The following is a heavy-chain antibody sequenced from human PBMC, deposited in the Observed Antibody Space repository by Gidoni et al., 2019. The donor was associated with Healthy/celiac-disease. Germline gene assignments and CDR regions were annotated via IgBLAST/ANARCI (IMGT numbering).Heavy chain of an antibody. Sequence: VKVSCKASGYTFTSYDINWVRQATGQGLEWMGWMNPNSGNTGYAQKFQGRVTMTRNTSISTAYMELSSLRSEDTAVYYCARVWVYYYGSGSSLGYWGQGTLVTVSS. CDR2: MNPNSGNT. J-gene: IGHJ4*02. CDR3: ARVWVYYYGSGSSLGY. V-gene: IGHV1-8*01. D-gene: IGHD3-10*01. CDR1: GYTFTSYD.